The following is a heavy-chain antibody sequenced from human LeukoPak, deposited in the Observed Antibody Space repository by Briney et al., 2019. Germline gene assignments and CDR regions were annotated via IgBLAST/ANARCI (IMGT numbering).Heavy chain of an antibody. CDR3: ARSVTPGYFDY. J-gene: IGHJ4*02. CDR2: ISSSSYI. D-gene: IGHD3-10*01. V-gene: IGHV3-21*01. CDR1: GFTFSSYS. Sequence: GGSLRLSCAASGFTFSSYSMNWVRQAPGKGLEWVSSISSSSYIYYADSVKGRFTISRDNAKNSLYLQMNSLRAEDTAVYYCARSVTPGYFDYWGQGTLVTVSS.